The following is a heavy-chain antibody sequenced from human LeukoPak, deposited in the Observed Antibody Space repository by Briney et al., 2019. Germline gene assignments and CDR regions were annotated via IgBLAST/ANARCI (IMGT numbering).Heavy chain of an antibody. D-gene: IGHD2-21*02. CDR1: GYTFTSYG. CDR3: ARDGVTALDYYYMDV. J-gene: IGHJ6*03. V-gene: IGHV1-18*01. CDR2: ISAYNGST. Sequence: GASVKVSCKASGYTFTSYGISWVRQAPGQGLEWMGWISAYNGSTNYAQKLQGRVTMTTDTSTSTAYMELRSLRSDDTAVYYCARDGVTALDYYYMDVWGKGTTVTVSS.